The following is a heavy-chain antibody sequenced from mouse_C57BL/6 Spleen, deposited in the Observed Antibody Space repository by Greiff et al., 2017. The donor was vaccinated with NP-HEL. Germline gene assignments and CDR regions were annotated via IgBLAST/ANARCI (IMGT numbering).Heavy chain of an antibody. CDR3: TTFYYYGSSPRFAY. CDR2: IDPEDGDT. D-gene: IGHD1-1*01. CDR1: GFNIKDYY. Sequence: VQLKESWAELVRPGASVKLSCTASGFNIKDYYMHWVKQRPEQGLEWIGRIDPEDGDTEYAPKFQGKATMTADTSSNTAYLQLSSLTSEDTAVYYCTTFYYYGSSPRFAYWGQGTLVTVSA. V-gene: IGHV14-1*01. J-gene: IGHJ3*01.